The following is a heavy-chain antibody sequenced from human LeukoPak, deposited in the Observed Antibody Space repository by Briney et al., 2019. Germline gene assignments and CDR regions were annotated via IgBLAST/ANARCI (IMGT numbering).Heavy chain of an antibody. V-gene: IGHV3-20*04. J-gene: IGHJ4*02. CDR1: GFTFDDYG. CDR2: INWNGGSS. CDR3: AKARSSMSSVSRYYFDY. D-gene: IGHD2-2*01. Sequence: GGSLRLSCAASGFTFDDYGMSWVRQVPGKGLEWVSGINWNGGSSGYADSVRGRFTISRDNANNFLYLHLNRLRVDDTALYFCAKARSSMSSVSRYYFDYWGQGTLVTVSS.